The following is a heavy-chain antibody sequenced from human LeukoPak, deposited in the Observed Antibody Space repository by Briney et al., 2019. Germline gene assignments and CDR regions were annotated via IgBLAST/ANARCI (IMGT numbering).Heavy chain of an antibody. CDR2: IRPKLYGGTT. CDR1: GFTFADYG. Sequence: GGSLRLSCTTSGFTFADYGVSWIRQAPGKRLEWVGFIRPKLYGGTTENAASVEGRFIISRDDYKSIAYLQMNSLNTEDTAVYYCTRDRDRGEIGYFFDYWGQGTLVTVSS. V-gene: IGHV3-49*03. CDR3: TRDRDRGEIGYFFDY. J-gene: IGHJ4*02. D-gene: IGHD2-21*01.